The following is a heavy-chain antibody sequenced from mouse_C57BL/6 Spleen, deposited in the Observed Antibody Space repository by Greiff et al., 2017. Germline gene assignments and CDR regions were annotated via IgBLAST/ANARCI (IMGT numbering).Heavy chain of an antibody. CDR2: IYPGSGTT. V-gene: IGHV1-76*01. CDR1: GYTFTDYY. CDR3: ARNHGSLYYFDN. D-gene: IGHD1-1*01. Sequence: QVQLQQSGAELVRPGASVKLSCKASGYTFTDYYINWVKQRPGQGLAWIARIYPGSGTTYYNEKFKGKATLTAEKSSSTAYMHLSSLTSDDSSFDVCARNHGSLYYFDNWGQGTTLTVSS. J-gene: IGHJ2*01.